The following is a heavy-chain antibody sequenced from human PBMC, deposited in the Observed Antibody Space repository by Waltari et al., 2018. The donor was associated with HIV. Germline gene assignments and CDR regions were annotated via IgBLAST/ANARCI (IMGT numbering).Heavy chain of an antibody. D-gene: IGHD3-9*01. J-gene: IGHJ1*01. CDR3: VVGPHYFDGPEGRGRLDYFQN. V-gene: IGHV5-51*01. CDR2: INPGNSDT. Sequence: EVKLVQSRKEIKKPGESLTISCKASGYKFTTYWIGWLRQMPGKGLEWMGIINPGNSDTRYSLSSQGQVTISADTSVTTAYLHWRSLKASDTAKYYCVVGPHYFDGPEGRGRLDYFQNWGQGTLVTVSS. CDR1: GYKFTTYW.